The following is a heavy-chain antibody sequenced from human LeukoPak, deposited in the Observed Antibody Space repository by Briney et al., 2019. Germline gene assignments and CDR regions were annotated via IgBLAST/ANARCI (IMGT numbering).Heavy chain of an antibody. D-gene: IGHD3-9*01. V-gene: IGHV3-7*01. CDR3: ARENRYFDWLLGWFDP. Sequence: GGSLRLSCAASGFTFSSYWMSWVRQAPGKGLEWVANIKQDGSEKYYVDSVKGRFTISRDNAKNSLYLQMNSLRAEDTAMYYCARENRYFDWLLGWFDPWGQGTLVTVSS. J-gene: IGHJ5*02. CDR1: GFTFSSYW. CDR2: IKQDGSEK.